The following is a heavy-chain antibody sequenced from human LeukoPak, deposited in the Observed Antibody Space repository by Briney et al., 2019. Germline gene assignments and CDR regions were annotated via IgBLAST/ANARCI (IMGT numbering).Heavy chain of an antibody. CDR1: GGTFSSYA. Sequence: SSVKVSCKASGGTFSSYAISWVRQAPGQGLEWMGGIIPIFGTANYAQKFQGRVTITADESTSTAYMELGSLRSEDTAVYYCAVDVEMATTKTDDAFDIWGQGTMVTVSS. J-gene: IGHJ3*02. CDR3: AVDVEMATTKTDDAFDI. CDR2: IIPIFGTA. D-gene: IGHD5-24*01. V-gene: IGHV1-69*01.